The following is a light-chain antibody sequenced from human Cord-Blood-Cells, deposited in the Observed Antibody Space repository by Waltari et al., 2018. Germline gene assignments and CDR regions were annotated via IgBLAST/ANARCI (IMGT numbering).Light chain of an antibody. Sequence: IAMTHPPAPLSVSAGERATLSGRASQSVSSNLAWYQQKPGQAPRLLIYGASTRATGIPARFSGSGSGTEFTLTISSLQSEDFAVYYCQQYNNWPWTFGQGTKVEIK. CDR2: GAS. J-gene: IGKJ1*01. V-gene: IGKV3-15*01. CDR3: QQYNNWPWT. CDR1: QSVSSN.